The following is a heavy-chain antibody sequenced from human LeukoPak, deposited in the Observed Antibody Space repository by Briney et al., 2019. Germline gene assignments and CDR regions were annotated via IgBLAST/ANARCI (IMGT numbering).Heavy chain of an antibody. J-gene: IGHJ4*02. V-gene: IGHV3-7*01. CDR1: GFTFSSYW. Sequence: GGSLRLSCAASGFTFSSYWMSWDRQAPGKGLGWVANIKQDGSEKYYVDSVKGRFTISRDNAKNSLYLQMNSLRAEDTAVYYCARNPLRELYIDYWGQGTLVTVSS. CDR2: IKQDGSEK. D-gene: IGHD5/OR15-5a*01. CDR3: ARNPLRELYIDY.